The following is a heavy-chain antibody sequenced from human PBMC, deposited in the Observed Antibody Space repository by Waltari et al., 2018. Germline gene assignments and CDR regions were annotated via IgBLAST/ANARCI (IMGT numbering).Heavy chain of an antibody. CDR2: IIPIFGTA. Sequence: WVGQALGTGVECMGGIIPIFGTANYAQEFQGRVTITADESTSTAYMELSSRRSDDTAVYYCARDRNYYDSSAYYYWGQGTLVTVSS. CDR3: ARDRNYYDSSAYYY. D-gene: IGHD3-22*01. V-gene: IGHV1-69*01. J-gene: IGHJ4*02.